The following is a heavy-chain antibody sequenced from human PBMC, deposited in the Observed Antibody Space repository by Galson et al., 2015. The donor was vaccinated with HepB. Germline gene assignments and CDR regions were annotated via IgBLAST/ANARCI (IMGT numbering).Heavy chain of an antibody. V-gene: IGHV3-30*18. D-gene: IGHD3-16*01. J-gene: IGHJ3*02. CDR1: GFAFSSYG. CDR3: AEGKVGAI. Sequence: SLRLSCAASGFAFSSYGMHWVRRAPGKGLEWVTLISSDGGNKYYADSVKGRFTVSRDNSRNTLYLQMNSLGAEDTAVYYCAEGKVGAIWGQGTTVTVSS. CDR2: ISSDGGNK.